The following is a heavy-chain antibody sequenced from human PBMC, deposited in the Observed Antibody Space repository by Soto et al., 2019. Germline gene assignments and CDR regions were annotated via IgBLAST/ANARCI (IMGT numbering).Heavy chain of an antibody. D-gene: IGHD2-2*01. CDR2: ILPVFGTP. J-gene: IGHJ4*02. CDR1: GGSFSDQA. V-gene: IGHV1-69*01. CDR3: ASAAMVAEFVAYFFDY. Sequence: QVQLVQSGAEVKKPGSSVKVSCKASGGSFSDQAFIWVRQAPRQGLEWMGGILPVFGTPNYAQKFQGKVTITANESTSTAYMELSSQRSDDTAIDDCASAAMVAEFVAYFFDYWGQGTLVTVSS.